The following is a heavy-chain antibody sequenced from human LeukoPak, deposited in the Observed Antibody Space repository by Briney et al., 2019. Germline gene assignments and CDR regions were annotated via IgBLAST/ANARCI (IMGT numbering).Heavy chain of an antibody. CDR1: GGSFSGYY. D-gene: IGHD3-9*01. CDR2: INHSGST. V-gene: IGHV4-34*01. Sequence: SETPSLTFAVYGGSFSGYYWNWIRQPPGKGLDWIGEINHSGSTNYNPSLKSRFTISVDTSKNDFSLKLSSVTGADTAVYYCKQKTAYEILTGYYNERYFDYWGQGTLVTVSS. J-gene: IGHJ4*02. CDR3: KQKTAYEILTGYYNERYFDY.